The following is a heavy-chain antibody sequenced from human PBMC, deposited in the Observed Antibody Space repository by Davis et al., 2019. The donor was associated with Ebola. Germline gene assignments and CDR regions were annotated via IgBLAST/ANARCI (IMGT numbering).Heavy chain of an antibody. Sequence: GGSLRLSCAASGFTFSSYGMHWVRQAPGQGLEWVAVISYDGSNKYYADSVKGRFTISRDNSKNTLYLQMNSLRAEDTAVYYCAKDYYGSGRPLDYWGQGTLVTVSS. J-gene: IGHJ4*02. V-gene: IGHV3-30*18. D-gene: IGHD3-10*01. CDR2: ISYDGSNK. CDR1: GFTFSSYG. CDR3: AKDYYGSGRPLDY.